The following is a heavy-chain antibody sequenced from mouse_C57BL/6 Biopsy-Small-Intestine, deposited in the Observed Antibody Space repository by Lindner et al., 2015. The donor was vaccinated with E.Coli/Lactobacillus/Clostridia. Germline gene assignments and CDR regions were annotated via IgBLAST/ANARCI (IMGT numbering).Heavy chain of an antibody. CDR2: INPGSGGT. CDR1: GYAFTNYL. D-gene: IGHD1-1*01. CDR3: ARRDYGFAY. V-gene: IGHV1-54*01. Sequence: VQLQESGAELVRPGTSVKVSCKASGYAFTNYLIEWIKQRPGQGLEWIGVINPGSGGTNYNEKFKDKATLTADKSSSTAYMQLSSLTSEDSAVYFCARRDYGFAYWGQGTLVTVSA. J-gene: IGHJ3*01.